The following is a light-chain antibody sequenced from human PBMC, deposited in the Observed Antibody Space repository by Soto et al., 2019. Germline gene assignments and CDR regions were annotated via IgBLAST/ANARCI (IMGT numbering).Light chain of an antibody. CDR1: QGISHY. J-gene: IGKJ4*01. V-gene: IGKV1-33*01. CDR3: QQYDNLLLT. CDR2: DAS. Sequence: DIQMTQSPSSLSASVGDRVTITCQASQGISHYLNWYQQKPGKAPKLLIYDASNLETGVPSRFSGSGSGTGFTFTISSVQPEDIATYYCQQYDNLLLTFGGGTKVEIK.